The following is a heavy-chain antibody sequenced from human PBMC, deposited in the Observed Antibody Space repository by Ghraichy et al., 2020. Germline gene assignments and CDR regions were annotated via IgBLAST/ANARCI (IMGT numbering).Heavy chain of an antibody. Sequence: GGSLRLSCAASGFTFDDFAMHWVRQAPGKGLEWVSGISWNSATIAYADSVKGRFTISRDNAKNSLYLQMNNLRAEDTAFYFCAKDLAAVGGTRSLFEYWGQGTLVTVSS. CDR3: AKDLAAVGGTRSLFEY. CDR1: GFTFDDFA. V-gene: IGHV3-9*01. J-gene: IGHJ4*02. D-gene: IGHD6-19*01. CDR2: ISWNSATI.